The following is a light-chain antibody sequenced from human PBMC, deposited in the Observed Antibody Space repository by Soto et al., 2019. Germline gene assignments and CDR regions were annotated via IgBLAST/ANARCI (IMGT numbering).Light chain of an antibody. V-gene: IGLV2-8*01. CDR1: SSDLGDYDY. J-gene: IGLJ2*01. CDR2: EVS. Sequence: QSALTQPPSASGSPGRSVTISCSGTSSDLGDYDYVSWYQQHPGKAPRLMIYEVSERPSGVPDRFSGSKSGNTASLTVTGLQAEDEADYYCSSYAGNNNLIFGGGTQLTVL. CDR3: SSYAGNNNLI.